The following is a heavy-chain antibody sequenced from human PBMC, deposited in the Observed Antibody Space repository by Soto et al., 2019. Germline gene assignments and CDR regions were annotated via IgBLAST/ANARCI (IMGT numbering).Heavy chain of an antibody. CDR2: INANSSGT. D-gene: IGHD3-22*01. CDR1: GYSLRGNY. J-gene: IGHJ6*02. CDR3: ARDLIVDGPDNYAMDV. Sequence: ASVKVSCKASGYSLRGNYIHWVRQTPGQGLEWMGWINANSSGTVYAQKFQGRVPMTRDTSLTTVYMQLNRLTSDDSAVYYCARDLIVDGPDNYAMDVWGQGTTVTVSS. V-gene: IGHV1-2*02.